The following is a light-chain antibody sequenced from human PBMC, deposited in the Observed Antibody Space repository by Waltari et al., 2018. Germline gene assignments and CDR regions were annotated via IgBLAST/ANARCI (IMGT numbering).Light chain of an antibody. J-gene: IGLJ2*01. CDR2: GNR. CDR3: QSYDSSLSSYVV. V-gene: IGLV1-40*01. CDR1: SSNIGAGYD. Sequence: QSVLTQPPSVSGAPGQRVTISCTGSSSNIGAGYDVHWYQQLPGTAPKLLIYGNRNLPSGVPDRFSGSKSGTSASLAITGLQAEDEADYYCQSYDSSLSSYVVFGGGTKLTVL.